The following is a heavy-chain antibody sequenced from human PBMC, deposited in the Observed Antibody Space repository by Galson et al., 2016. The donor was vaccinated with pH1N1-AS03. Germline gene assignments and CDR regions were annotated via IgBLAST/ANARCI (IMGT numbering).Heavy chain of an antibody. V-gene: IGHV1-69*06. D-gene: IGHD3-3*01. CDR3: ARDANYDFWSGHDAFDI. CDR1: GGTFSSYA. Sequence: SVKVSCKASGGTFSSYAISWVRQAPGQGLEWMGGIIAMFGTANYAQKVQGRVTITADKSTSTAYMELSSLRSEDTAVYYCARDANYDFWSGHDAFDIWGQGTMSPSLQ. J-gene: IGHJ3*02. CDR2: IIAMFGTA.